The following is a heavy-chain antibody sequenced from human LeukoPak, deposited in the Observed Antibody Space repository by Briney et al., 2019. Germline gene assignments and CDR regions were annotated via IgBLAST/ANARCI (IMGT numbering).Heavy chain of an antibody. D-gene: IGHD3-22*01. V-gene: IGHV4-30-2*01. CDR3: ARDGEGYYDSSGYYPRYFDY. Sequence: SQTLSLTCAVSGGSISSGGYSWSWIRQPPGKGLEWIGYINHSGSTNYNPSLKSRVTISVDTSKNQFSLKLSSVTAADTAVYYCARDGEGYYDSSGYYPRYFDYWGQGTLVTVSS. CDR2: INHSGST. J-gene: IGHJ4*02. CDR1: GGSISSGGYS.